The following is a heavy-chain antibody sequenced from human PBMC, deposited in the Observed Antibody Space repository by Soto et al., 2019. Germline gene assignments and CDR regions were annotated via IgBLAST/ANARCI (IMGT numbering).Heavy chain of an antibody. Sequence: GGSLRLSCAASGFTFSSYAMHWVRQAPGKGLEWVAIISFDGSDKYYADSVKGRFTISRDNSKNALYLQMNSLRTEDTAVYYCARGVNFFDSSGSDGDYWGQGTLVTVS. D-gene: IGHD3-22*01. J-gene: IGHJ4*02. CDR3: ARGVNFFDSSGSDGDY. CDR1: GFTFSSYA. CDR2: ISFDGSDK. V-gene: IGHV3-30*04.